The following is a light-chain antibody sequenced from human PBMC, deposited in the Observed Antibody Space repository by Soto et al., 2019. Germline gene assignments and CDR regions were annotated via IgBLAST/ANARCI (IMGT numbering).Light chain of an antibody. J-gene: IGLJ2*01. CDR3: SSYTSTGTLVV. V-gene: IGLV2-14*01. CDR1: SSDVGGYNY. Sequence: QSALTQPASVSGSPGQSITISCTGTSSDVGGYNYVSWYQQHPGKAPKLMFYEVSDRPSGVSNRFSGSKSGNTASLTISGLQAEDEADYYCSSYTSTGTLVVFGGGTQLTVL. CDR2: EVS.